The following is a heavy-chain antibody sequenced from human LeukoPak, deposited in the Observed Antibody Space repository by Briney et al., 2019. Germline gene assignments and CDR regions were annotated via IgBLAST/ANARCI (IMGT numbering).Heavy chain of an antibody. D-gene: IGHD5-12*01. J-gene: IGHJ3*02. CDR2: INHSGST. Sequence: SETLSLTCAVYGGSFSGYYWSWIRQPPGKGLEWIGEINHSGSTNYNPSLKSRVTISVDTSKNQFSLKLSSVTAADTAVYYCARLKGGPRGSIWGRGTMVTVSS. CDR3: ARLKGGPRGSI. CDR1: GGSFSGYY. V-gene: IGHV4-34*01.